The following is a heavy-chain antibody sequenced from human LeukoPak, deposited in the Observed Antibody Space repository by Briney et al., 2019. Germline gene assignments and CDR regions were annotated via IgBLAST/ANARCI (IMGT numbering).Heavy chain of an antibody. CDR3: ARPRGYTTNDAFGI. CDR2: ICSDGSTI. D-gene: IGHD2-2*02. Sequence: GGPLTLSCTLSGLRLSRYSMLGAPQATGRALVWILYICSDGSTIYYADSVKGRFTISRDNSKNSLYLQINSLRVEDTAVYYCARPRGYTTNDAFGIWGQGTMVTVSS. J-gene: IGHJ3*02. V-gene: IGHV3-48*04. CDR1: GLRLSRYS.